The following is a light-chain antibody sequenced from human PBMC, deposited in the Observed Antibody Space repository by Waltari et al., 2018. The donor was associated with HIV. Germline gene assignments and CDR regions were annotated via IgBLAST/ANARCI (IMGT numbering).Light chain of an antibody. CDR2: AAS. V-gene: IGKV3-20*01. J-gene: IGKJ5*01. CDR3: QQYGGSLIT. CDR1: QSVSSSY. Sequence: VLTQSPGTLSLSPGEEATLSCRSSQSVSSSYLAWYQQRPGQPPRLLIYAASNRATGSSHRFGGSGSGTDFTLTISRLEPEDFAVYYCQQYGGSLITFGKGTRLDMK.